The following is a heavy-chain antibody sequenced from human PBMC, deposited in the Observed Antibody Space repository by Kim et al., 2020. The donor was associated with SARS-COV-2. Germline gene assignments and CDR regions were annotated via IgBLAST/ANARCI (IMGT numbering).Heavy chain of an antibody. J-gene: IGHJ4*02. D-gene: IGHD6-13*01. Sequence: YAYSVKGRLTSSRDNSKNTLYLQMNSLRDEDTAVYYCAKGNIAAAGSFDYWGQGTLVTVSS. V-gene: IGHV3-23*01. CDR3: AKGNIAAAGSFDY.